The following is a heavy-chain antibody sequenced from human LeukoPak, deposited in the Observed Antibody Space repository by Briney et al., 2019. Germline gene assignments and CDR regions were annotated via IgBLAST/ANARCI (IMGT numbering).Heavy chain of an antibody. D-gene: IGHD1-26*01. CDR1: GFILSSYE. CDR2: ISKSGNSGTTR. Sequence: GGSLRPSCAASGFILSSYEVDWVRQAPGKGLEWVAYISKSGNSGTTRYYADSVKGRFTISRDSATNSAYLQMNSLRHEDTAVYYCASLWELTSAWGQGTLVTVSS. J-gene: IGHJ5*02. V-gene: IGHV3-48*03. CDR3: ASLWELTSA.